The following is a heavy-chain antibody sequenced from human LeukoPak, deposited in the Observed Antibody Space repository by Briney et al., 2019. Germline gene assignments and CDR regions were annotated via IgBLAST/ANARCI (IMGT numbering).Heavy chain of an antibody. Sequence: GGSLRLSCAASGFTFSSYAMSWVRQAPGKGLEWVSLISGSGGSTYYADSVKGRFTISRDNSKNTLSLQMNSLRVEDTAMYFCAKDIQLSTWGLGTMVTVSS. CDR3: AKDIQLST. CDR1: GFTFSSYA. CDR2: ISGSGGST. V-gene: IGHV3-23*01. D-gene: IGHD5-24*01. J-gene: IGHJ3*01.